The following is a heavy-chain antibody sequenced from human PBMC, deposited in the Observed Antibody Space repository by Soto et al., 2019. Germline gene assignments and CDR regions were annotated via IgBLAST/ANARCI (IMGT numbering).Heavy chain of an antibody. Sequence: SETLSLTCSVSGGSISSIDYFWSWIRQPPGKGLEWIGFIYHTGTTYYNPSLRSRVTISIDTSKSQFSMKLNSVTAADTAVYYCARVMAAMQNWLDPWGQGSLVTVYS. V-gene: IGHV4-30-4*01. CDR1: GGSISSIDYF. CDR3: ARVMAAMQNWLDP. D-gene: IGHD2-2*01. CDR2: IYHTGTT. J-gene: IGHJ5*02.